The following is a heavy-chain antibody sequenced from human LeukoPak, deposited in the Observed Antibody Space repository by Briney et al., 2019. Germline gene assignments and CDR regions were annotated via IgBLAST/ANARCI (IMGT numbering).Heavy chain of an antibody. CDR2: LSGSGSNK. J-gene: IGHJ4*02. CDR3: AKDLLPRVRGVFFDH. D-gene: IGHD3-10*01. CDR1: GFTFSSYA. Sequence: GGSLRLSCAASGFTFSSYAMSWVGQAPGKGVEGVSALSGSGSNKYYTDSVKGRFTISRDNSKNTLYLQMNSLRAEDTAVYDCAKDLLPRVRGVFFDHWGQGTLVTVSS. V-gene: IGHV3-23*01.